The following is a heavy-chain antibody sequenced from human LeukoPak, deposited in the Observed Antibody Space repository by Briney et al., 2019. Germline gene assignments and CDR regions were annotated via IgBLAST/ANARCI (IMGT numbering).Heavy chain of an antibody. V-gene: IGHV1-2*02. CDR2: INPNSGGT. Sequence: GASVKVSCKASGYTFTGYYMHWVRQAPGQGLEWMGWINPNSGGTNYAQKFQGRVTMTRDTSISTAYMELSRLRSDDTAVYYCARVATVRDPTPDYWGQGTLVTVSS. CDR1: GYTFTGYY. CDR3: ARVATVRDPTPDY. J-gene: IGHJ4*02. D-gene: IGHD4-17*01.